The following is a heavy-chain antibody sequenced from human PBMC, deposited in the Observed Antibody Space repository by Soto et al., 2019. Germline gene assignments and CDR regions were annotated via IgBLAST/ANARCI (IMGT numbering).Heavy chain of an antibody. D-gene: IGHD2-2*01. Sequence: QVQLVQSGAEVKKPGSSVKVSCKASGGTFSSYTISWVRQAPGQGLEWMGRIIPILGIANYAQKFQGRVTITADKSTSTAYMELSSLRSEDTAVYYCAKEPLYCSSTSCYADYYYMDVWGKGTTVTVSS. CDR2: IIPILGIA. V-gene: IGHV1-69*08. CDR3: AKEPLYCSSTSCYADYYYMDV. CDR1: GGTFSSYT. J-gene: IGHJ6*03.